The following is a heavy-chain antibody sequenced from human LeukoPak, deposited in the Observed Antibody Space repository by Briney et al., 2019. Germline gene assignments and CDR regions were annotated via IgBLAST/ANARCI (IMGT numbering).Heavy chain of an antibody. CDR2: INPNSGGT. CDR1: GYTFTNYA. Sequence: GASVKVSCKASGYTFTNYAINWVRQAPGQGLEWMGWINPNSGGTNYAQKFQGWVTMTRDTSISTAYMELSRLRSDDTAVYYCARGADIVVDNYYYYYGMDVWGQGTTVTVSS. D-gene: IGHD2-2*01. CDR3: ARGADIVVDNYYYYYGMDV. V-gene: IGHV1-2*04. J-gene: IGHJ6*02.